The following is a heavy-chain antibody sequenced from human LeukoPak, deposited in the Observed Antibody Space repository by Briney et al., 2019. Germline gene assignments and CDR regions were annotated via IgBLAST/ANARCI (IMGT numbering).Heavy chain of an antibody. CDR3: ARHTNYYDSSGYLRPSYYFDY. J-gene: IGHJ4*02. CDR2: IYYSGST. CDR1: GGSISSSSYY. D-gene: IGHD3-22*01. V-gene: IGHV4-39*01. Sequence: SETLSLTCTVSGGSISSSSYYWGWIRQPPGKGLEWIGSIYYSGSTYYNPSLKSRVTISVDTSKNQLSLKLSSVTAADTAVFYCARHTNYYDSSGYLRPSYYFDYWGQGTLVTVSS.